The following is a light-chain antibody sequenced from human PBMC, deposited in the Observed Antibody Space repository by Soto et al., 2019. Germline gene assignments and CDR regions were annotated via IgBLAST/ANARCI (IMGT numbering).Light chain of an antibody. CDR2: GAS. Sequence: EIVLTQSPGTLSLSPGDRANLSCWASQSVGSRLAWYQQKPGQAPRLLISGASSRATGIPDRFSGSGSATDFTLTISRLEPEDFALYYCQHYGTSPITFGQGTRLEIK. CDR1: QSVGSR. V-gene: IGKV3-20*01. J-gene: IGKJ5*01. CDR3: QHYGTSPIT.